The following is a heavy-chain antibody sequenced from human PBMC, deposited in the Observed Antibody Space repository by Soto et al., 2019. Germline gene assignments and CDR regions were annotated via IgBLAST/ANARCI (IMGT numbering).Heavy chain of an antibody. CDR1: GGSISSGDYS. D-gene: IGHD6-19*01. V-gene: IGHV4-30-4*01. CDR3: ARLVPPRIAVAGPDY. J-gene: IGHJ4*02. Sequence: SETLSLTCTVSGGSISSGDYSWSWVRQSPGKGLEWIGEIYNSGITNYNPSLKSRVTISVDTSKNQFSLKLSSVTAADTAVYYCARLVPPRIAVAGPDYWGQGTLVTISS. CDR2: IYNSGIT.